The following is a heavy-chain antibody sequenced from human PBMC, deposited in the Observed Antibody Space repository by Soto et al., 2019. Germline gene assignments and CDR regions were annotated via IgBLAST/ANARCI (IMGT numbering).Heavy chain of an antibody. CDR1: VYTFTSYY. V-gene: IGHV1-46*01. Sequence: XSVKVSCKASVYTFTSYYMHWVRQAPGQGLEWMGIINPSGGSTSYAQKFQGRVTMTRDTSTSTVYMELSSLRSEDTAVYYCARGLEWLLPHDAFDIWGQGTMVTVSS. CDR2: INPSGGST. J-gene: IGHJ3*02. CDR3: ARGLEWLLPHDAFDI. D-gene: IGHD3-22*01.